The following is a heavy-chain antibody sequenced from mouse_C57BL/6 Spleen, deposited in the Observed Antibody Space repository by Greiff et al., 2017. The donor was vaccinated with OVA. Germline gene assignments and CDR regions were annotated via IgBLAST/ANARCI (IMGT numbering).Heavy chain of an antibody. Sequence: QVQLQQPGAELVKPGASVKMSCKASGYTFTSYWITWVKQRPGQGLEWIGDIYPGSGSTNYNEKFKSKATLTVGTSSSTAYMQLSSLTSEDSAVYYCARVNGNFYYFDYWGQGTTLTVSS. CDR2: IYPGSGST. D-gene: IGHD2-1*01. V-gene: IGHV1-55*01. CDR3: ARVNGNFYYFDY. CDR1: GYTFTSYW. J-gene: IGHJ2*01.